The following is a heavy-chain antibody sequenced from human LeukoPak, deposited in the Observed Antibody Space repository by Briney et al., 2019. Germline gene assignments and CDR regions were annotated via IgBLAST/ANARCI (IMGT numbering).Heavy chain of an antibody. J-gene: IGHJ4*02. CDR2: IYYSGST. CDR3: ARAPRDCSSTSCYAGSFDY. CDR1: GGSISSYF. V-gene: IGHV4-59*01. Sequence: PSETLSLTCTVSGGSISSYFWSWIRQPPGKGLEWIGHIYYSGSTNYNPSLKGRVTISVDTSKNQFSLKLSSVTAADTAVYYCARAPRDCSSTSCYAGSFDYWGQGTLVTVSS. D-gene: IGHD2-2*01.